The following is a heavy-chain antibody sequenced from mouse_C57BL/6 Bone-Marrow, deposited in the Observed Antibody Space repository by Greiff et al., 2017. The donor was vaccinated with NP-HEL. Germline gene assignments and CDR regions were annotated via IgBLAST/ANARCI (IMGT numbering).Heavy chain of an antibody. Sequence: EVQLQQSGPELVKPGASVKIPCKASGYTFTDYNMDWVKQSHGQSLEWIGDINPNNGGTIYNQKFKGKATLTVDKSSSTAYMELRSLTSEDTAVYYCARARETTTVVDHWYFDVWGTGTTVTGAS. CDR1: GYTFTDYN. D-gene: IGHD1-1*01. CDR2: INPNNGGT. J-gene: IGHJ1*03. V-gene: IGHV1-18*01. CDR3: ARARETTTVVDHWYFDV.